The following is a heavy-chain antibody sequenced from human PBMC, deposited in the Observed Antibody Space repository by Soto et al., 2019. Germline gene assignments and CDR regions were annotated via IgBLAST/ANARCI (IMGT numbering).Heavy chain of an antibody. Sequence: SETLSLTCTVSGGSVSSGSYYWIWIRHPPGKGLEWIGYIYYSGSTNYNPSLKSRVTISVDTSKNQFSLKLSSVTAADTAVYYCARDGYYYGSSGHFDYWGQGTLVTVSS. CDR1: GGSVSSGSYY. J-gene: IGHJ4*02. D-gene: IGHD3-22*01. CDR2: IYYSGST. V-gene: IGHV4-61*01. CDR3: ARDGYYYGSSGHFDY.